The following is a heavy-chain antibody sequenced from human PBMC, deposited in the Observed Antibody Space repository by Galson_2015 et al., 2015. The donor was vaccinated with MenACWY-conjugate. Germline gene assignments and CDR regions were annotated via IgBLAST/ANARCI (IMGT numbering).Heavy chain of an antibody. CDR2: INSDGSST. CDR1: GFTFSSYW. V-gene: IGHV3-74*01. D-gene: IGHD2-2*01. Sequence: SLRLSCAASGFTFSSYWMHWVRQAPGKGLVWVSLINSDGSSTSYADSVKGRFTISRDNAKNTLYLQMNSLRAEDTAMYYCAVYCSSTRCYGASGGYWGQGTLVTVSS. CDR3: AVYCSSTRCYGASGGY. J-gene: IGHJ4*02.